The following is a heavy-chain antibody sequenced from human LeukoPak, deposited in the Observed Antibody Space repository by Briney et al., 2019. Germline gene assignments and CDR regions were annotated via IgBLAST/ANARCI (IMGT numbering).Heavy chain of an antibody. CDR2: IPYDGSNK. CDR3: AGDSSSCSY. CDR1: GFTFSSYA. D-gene: IGHD6-13*01. J-gene: IGHJ4*02. Sequence: GGSLRLSCVASGFTFSSYAMHWVRQAPGKGLEWVAVIPYDGSNKYYADSVKGRFTISRDNSKNTLYLQMNSLRAEDTAVYYCAGDSSSCSYWGQGTLVTVSS. V-gene: IGHV3-30-3*01.